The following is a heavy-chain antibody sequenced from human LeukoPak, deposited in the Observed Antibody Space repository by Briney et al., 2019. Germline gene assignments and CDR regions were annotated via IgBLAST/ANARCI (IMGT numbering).Heavy chain of an antibody. CDR2: ISAYPGNT. J-gene: IGHJ4*02. CDR3: ATGGRWLQFSDY. CDR1: RYTSTSFG. Sequence: ASLNPSCEVSRYTSTSFGIGGVRHAPGQGLEWIGWISAYPGNTHHPLHHQGRVTMTKDTSTSTAYMEVRSLRSDDTAVYYCATGGRWLQFSDYWGQGTLVTVSS. D-gene: IGHD5-24*01. V-gene: IGHV1-18*01.